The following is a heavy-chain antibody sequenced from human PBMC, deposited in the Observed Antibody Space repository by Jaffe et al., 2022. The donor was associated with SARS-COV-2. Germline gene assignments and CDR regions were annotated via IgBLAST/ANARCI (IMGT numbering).Heavy chain of an antibody. CDR2: IIPIFGTA. CDR1: GGTFSSYA. J-gene: IGHJ5*02. D-gene: IGHD3-22*01. V-gene: IGHV1-69*01. Sequence: QVQLVQSGAEVKKPGSSVKVSCKASGGTFSSYAISWVRQAPGQGLEWMGGIIPIFGTANYAQKFQGRVTITADESTSTAYMELSSLRSEDTAVYYCARDRGNYYDSSGLGWWFDPWGQGTLVTVSS. CDR3: ARDRGNYYDSSGLGWWFDP.